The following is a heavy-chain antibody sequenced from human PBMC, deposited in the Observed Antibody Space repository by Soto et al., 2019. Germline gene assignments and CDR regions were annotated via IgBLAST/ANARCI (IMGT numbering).Heavy chain of an antibody. CDR2: IIPMFGTP. D-gene: IGHD1-26*01. J-gene: IGHJ4*02. CDR3: ARGRDQPPVGLYFDS. V-gene: IGHV1-69*01. Sequence: QVQLGQSGAEVKTPGSSVKVSCKASGDAFTNYIFDWVRQAPGQGLEWMGGIIPMFGTPKYAQTFQDRVTISSDVATGTAYLELTSLRFADTAVYYCARGRDQPPVGLYFDSWGEGTLVTSAS. CDR1: GDAFTNYI.